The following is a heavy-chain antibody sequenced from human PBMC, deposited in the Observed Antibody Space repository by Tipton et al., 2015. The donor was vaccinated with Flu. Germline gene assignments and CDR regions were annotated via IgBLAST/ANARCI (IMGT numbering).Heavy chain of an antibody. CDR1: GNTFMGCY. J-gene: IGHJ5*02. CDR2: INPTSGGT. V-gene: IGHV1-2*02. CDR3: ARRLVGFWRGGGCTNNWFDP. D-gene: IGHD3-3*01. Sequence: QLVQSGAEVKKPGASVKVSCKASGNTFMGCYIHWVRQAPGQGLEWMGWINPTSGGTSYAQKFQGSVTMTRDTSISTAFMDLTRLTSDDTAMYYCARRLVGFWRGGGCTNNWFDPWGQGTLVIVSS.